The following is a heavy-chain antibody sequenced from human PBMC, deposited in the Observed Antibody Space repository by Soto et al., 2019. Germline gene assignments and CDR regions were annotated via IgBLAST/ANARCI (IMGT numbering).Heavy chain of an antibody. Sequence: EVQLVESGGGLVQPGGSLRLSCVASGFTFSKSWMSWVRQAPGKGLEWVANIKEDGRDNYYVDSVKGRFTISRDNAKNSLYLQVNSLRAEDTAVYYCAGGHLALLNWGQGTLVTVSS. CDR2: IKEDGRDN. V-gene: IGHV3-7*04. CDR1: GFTFSKSW. J-gene: IGHJ4*02. D-gene: IGHD2-21*01. CDR3: AGGHLALLN.